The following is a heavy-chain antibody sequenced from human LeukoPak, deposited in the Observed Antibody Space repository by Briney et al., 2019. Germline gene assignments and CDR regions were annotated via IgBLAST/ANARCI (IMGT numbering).Heavy chain of an antibody. Sequence: SETLSLTCTVSGGSISGYYWSWIRQPPGKGLEWIGYIYYSGSTNYNPSLKSRVTISVDTSKNQFSLKLSSVTAADTAVYYCARATYYDFWSGSGSIDYWGQGTLVTVSS. CDR1: GGSISGYY. CDR3: ARATYYDFWSGSGSIDY. V-gene: IGHV4-59*01. J-gene: IGHJ4*02. CDR2: IYYSGST. D-gene: IGHD3-3*01.